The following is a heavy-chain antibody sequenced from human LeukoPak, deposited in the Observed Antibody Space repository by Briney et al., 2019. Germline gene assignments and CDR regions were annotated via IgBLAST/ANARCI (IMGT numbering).Heavy chain of an antibody. J-gene: IGHJ4*02. CDR2: IHHSGST. CDR1: GGSISSGGYS. V-gene: IGHV4-30-2*01. Sequence: PSKTLSLTSAVSGGSISSGGYSWSWIRQPPGKGLEWIGYIHHSGSTYYNPSLKSRVTISVDRSKNQFSLKLSSVTAADTAVYYCARGGSVVVIDCWGQGTLVTVSS. CDR3: ARGGSVVVIDC. D-gene: IGHD2-15*01.